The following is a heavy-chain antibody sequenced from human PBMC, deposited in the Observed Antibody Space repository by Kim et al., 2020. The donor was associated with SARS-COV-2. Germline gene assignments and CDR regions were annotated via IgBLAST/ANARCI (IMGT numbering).Heavy chain of an antibody. D-gene: IGHD3-9*01. CDR1: GGSMNRDDSC. CDR2: TYYSAVT. J-gene: IGHJ5*02. CDR3: ARTHENYDSWYDP. V-gene: IGHV4-30-4*01. Sequence: SETLSLTCSVSGGSMNRDDSCWSWIRQSPGKGLDWIGYTYYSAVTFYNPSLQSRLTISVDKSNNQFSLTLRSVTAADTAAYSCARTHENYDSWYDPGGQGTLVIVSS.